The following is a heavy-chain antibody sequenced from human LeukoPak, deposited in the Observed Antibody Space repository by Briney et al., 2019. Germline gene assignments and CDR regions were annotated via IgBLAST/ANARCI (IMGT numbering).Heavy chain of an antibody. CDR2: MNPNSGNT. V-gene: IGHV1-8*01. CDR1: GYTFTSYD. Sequence: GASVKVSCKASGYTFTSYDINWVRQATGQGLEWTGWMNPNSGNTGYAQKFQGRVTMTRNTSISTAYMELSSLRSEDTAVYYCARGSYVAVAGTGYNWFDPWGQGTLVTVSS. CDR3: ARGSYVAVAGTGYNWFDP. D-gene: IGHD6-19*01. J-gene: IGHJ5*02.